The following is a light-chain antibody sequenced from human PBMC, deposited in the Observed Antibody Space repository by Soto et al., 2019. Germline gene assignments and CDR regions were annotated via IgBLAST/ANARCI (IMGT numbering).Light chain of an antibody. J-gene: IGKJ1*01. CDR1: QSISNY. Sequence: DIQMTQSPSSLSASIGDRVTITCRASQSISNYLNWYQLKPGKAPKLLIYAASTLQSGVPSRFSGSGSGTTFTLTISRLQPEDFATYCCQQSYNTPWTFGQGTKVEIK. V-gene: IGKV1-39*01. CDR3: QQSYNTPWT. CDR2: AAS.